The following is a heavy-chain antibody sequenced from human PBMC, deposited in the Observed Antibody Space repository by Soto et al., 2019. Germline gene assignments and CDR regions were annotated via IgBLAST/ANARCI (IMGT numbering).Heavy chain of an antibody. CDR3: AKHAAAAAPDY. D-gene: IGHD6-13*01. V-gene: IGHV3-21*04. CDR1: GFTFSSYG. Sequence: GGSLRLSCAASGFTFSSYGMHWVRQAPGKGLEWVSSISCSSSYIYYADSVKGRFTISRDNSKNTLYLQRNSLRAEDTAVYYCAKHAAAAAPDYWGQGTQVTVSS. J-gene: IGHJ4*02. CDR2: ISCSSSYI.